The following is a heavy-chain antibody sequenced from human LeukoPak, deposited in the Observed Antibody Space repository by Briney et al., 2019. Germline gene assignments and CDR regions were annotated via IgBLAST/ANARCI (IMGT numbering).Heavy chain of an antibody. V-gene: IGHV4-59*01. CDR1: GGSISSYY. Sequence: PSETLSLTCTVSGGSISSYYWSWIRQPPGKGLEWIGYIYYSGSTNYSPSLKSRVTISVDTSKNQFSLKLSSVTAADTAVYYCARVGVGATWYFDYWGQGTLVTVSS. CDR2: IYYSGST. J-gene: IGHJ4*02. D-gene: IGHD1-26*01. CDR3: ARVGVGATWYFDY.